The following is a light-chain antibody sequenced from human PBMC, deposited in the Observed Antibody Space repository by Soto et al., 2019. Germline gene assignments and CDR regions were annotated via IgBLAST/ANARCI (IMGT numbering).Light chain of an antibody. CDR1: QGISSY. J-gene: IGKJ5*01. CDR3: QQLNNYPIT. CDR2: AAS. V-gene: IGKV1-9*01. Sequence: DIQLTQSPSFLSASVGDRVTITCRASQGISSYLAWYQQKPGKAPKLLIYAASTLQSGVPSRFSASGSGTEFTLTISSLQPEDFATYYCQQLNNYPITFGQGTRLEIK.